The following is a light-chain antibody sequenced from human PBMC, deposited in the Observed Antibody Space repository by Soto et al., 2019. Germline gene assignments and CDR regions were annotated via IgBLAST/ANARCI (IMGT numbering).Light chain of an antibody. CDR1: QSVRSN. CDR3: EQYDIWPLT. V-gene: IGKV3-15*01. CDR2: GPS. Sequence: EMVMTQSPATLSVSTGESATLSCRASQSVRSNLAWYQQRPGQPPRLLIYGPSTRATGIPARFSGSGSGTEFTLTISILQSEDFAVYYCEQYDIWPLTFGGGTQVEIK. J-gene: IGKJ4*01.